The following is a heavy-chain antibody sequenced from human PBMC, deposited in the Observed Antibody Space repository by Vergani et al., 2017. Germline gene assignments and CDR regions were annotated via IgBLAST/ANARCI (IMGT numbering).Heavy chain of an antibody. CDR1: GYTLTELS. J-gene: IGHJ6*02. D-gene: IGHD6-13*01. CDR3: ATGALQGSWPSAFYGMDV. Sequence: QVQLVQSGAEVKKPGASVKVSCKVSGYTLTELSMHWVRQAPGKGLEWMGGFDPEDGETIYAQKFQGRVTMTEDTSTDTAYMELSSLRSEDTAVYYCATGALQGSWPSAFYGMDVWGQGTTVTVSS. V-gene: IGHV1-24*01. CDR2: FDPEDGET.